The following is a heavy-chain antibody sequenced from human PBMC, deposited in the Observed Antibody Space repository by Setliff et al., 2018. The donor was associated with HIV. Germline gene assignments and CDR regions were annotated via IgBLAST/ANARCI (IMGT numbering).Heavy chain of an antibody. V-gene: IGHV4-34*01. CDR3: VASSSWSCRLNY. CDR1: GGPSSGY. J-gene: IGHJ4*02. Sequence: SETLSLTCAVYGGPSSGYWSWVRQSPGKGLEWIGEISHSGSTNYNLSLKSRAASSADTSKMQFSLKLTSVTAADTGIYYCVASSSWSCRLNYWGQGTQVTVSS. D-gene: IGHD6-13*01. CDR2: ISHSGST.